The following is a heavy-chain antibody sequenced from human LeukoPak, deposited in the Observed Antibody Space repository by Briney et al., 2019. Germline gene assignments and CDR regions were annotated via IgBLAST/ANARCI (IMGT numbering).Heavy chain of an antibody. D-gene: IGHD6-13*01. V-gene: IGHV4-39*07. CDR3: ARDPGIAAAVSWFDP. CDR2: INHSGST. Sequence: SETLSLTCTVSGGAISSSSYYWGWIRQPPGKGLEWIGEINHSGSTNYNPSLKSRVTISVDTSKNQFSLKLSSVTAADTAVYYCARDPGIAAAVSWFDPWGQGTLVTVSS. CDR1: GGAISSSSYY. J-gene: IGHJ5*02.